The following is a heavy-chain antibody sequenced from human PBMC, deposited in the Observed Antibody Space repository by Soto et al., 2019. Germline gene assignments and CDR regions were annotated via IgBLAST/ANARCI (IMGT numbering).Heavy chain of an antibody. D-gene: IGHD3-9*01. CDR1: GYIFNNFG. CDR2: IYSKAGTI. Sequence: QVQLVQSGAEVQKPGASVKVSCKTSGYIFNNFGITWVRQAPGLGLEWLGWIYSKAGTINFAQKFQGRFTMTTDTSTSTVYMELRSLTFDGSAVYFCPRDIDFDIVYWGQRALVTVS. V-gene: IGHV1-18*01. CDR3: PRDIDFDIVY. J-gene: IGHJ4*02.